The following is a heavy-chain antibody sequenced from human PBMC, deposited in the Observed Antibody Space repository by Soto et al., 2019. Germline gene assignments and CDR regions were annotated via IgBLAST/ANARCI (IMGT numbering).Heavy chain of an antibody. CDR2: IKQDGSEK. Sequence: EVQLVESGGGLVQPGGSLRLSCAASGFTFSSYWMSWVRQAPGKGLEWVANIKQDGSEKYYVDSVKGRFTISRDNAKNSLYLQMHSLRAEDTGVYYCARDSRTPTVVKYWGQGTLVTVSS. V-gene: IGHV3-7*01. CDR1: GFTFSSYW. CDR3: ARDSRTPTVVKY. D-gene: IGHD2-21*01. J-gene: IGHJ4*02.